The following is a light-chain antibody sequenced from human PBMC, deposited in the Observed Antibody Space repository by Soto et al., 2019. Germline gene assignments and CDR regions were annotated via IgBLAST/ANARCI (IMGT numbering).Light chain of an antibody. V-gene: IGKV1-6*01. CDR3: LQEYNYPWT. CDR2: AAS. Sequence: AIQMTQSPSSLSASVGDRVTITCRASQGIRNDLAWYQQKPGKAPKVLIYAASNLPSGVPSRFSGSASGTDFTLTIRSLQPEDFAIYYCLQEYNYPWTFGQGTKVDIK. CDR1: QGIRND. J-gene: IGKJ1*01.